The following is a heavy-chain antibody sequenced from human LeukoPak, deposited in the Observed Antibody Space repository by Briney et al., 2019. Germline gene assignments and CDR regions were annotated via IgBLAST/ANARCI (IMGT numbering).Heavy chain of an antibody. V-gene: IGHV3-48*02. Sequence: GGSLRLSCAASGFTFSAHHINWVRQAPGKGLEWISYISTTGTTIHYADSVKGRFAISRDNAKSSLYLQMNSLRDEDTAVYYCARVWQDYSGVDYWGQGTLVTVSS. J-gene: IGHJ4*02. CDR3: ARVWQDYSGVDY. D-gene: IGHD2-21*01. CDR1: GFTFSAHH. CDR2: ISTTGTTI.